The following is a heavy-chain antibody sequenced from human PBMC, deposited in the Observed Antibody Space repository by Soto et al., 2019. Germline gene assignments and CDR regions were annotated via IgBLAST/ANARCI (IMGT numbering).Heavy chain of an antibody. CDR2: IWYDGSNK. D-gene: IGHD3-10*01. V-gene: IGHV3-33*01. J-gene: IGHJ4*02. Sequence: QVQLVESGGGVVQPGRSLRLSCAASGFTFSSYGMHWVRQAPGKGLEWVAVIWYDGSNKYYADSVKGRFTISRDNSKNPLYLQMNSLRAEDTAVYYCARDEKVGGAASHFDYWGQGTLVTVSS. CDR3: ARDEKVGGAASHFDY. CDR1: GFTFSSYG.